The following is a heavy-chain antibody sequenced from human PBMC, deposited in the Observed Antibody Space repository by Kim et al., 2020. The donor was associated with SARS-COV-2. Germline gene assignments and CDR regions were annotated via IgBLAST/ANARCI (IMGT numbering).Heavy chain of an antibody. D-gene: IGHD2-2*03. Sequence: YSQRVQGRLIITKDISANTVYMGLSSLKSEATAIYYCARDWMTSGFDYWGQGTLVTVSS. V-gene: IGHV1-3*01. CDR3: ARDWMTSGFDY. J-gene: IGHJ4*02.